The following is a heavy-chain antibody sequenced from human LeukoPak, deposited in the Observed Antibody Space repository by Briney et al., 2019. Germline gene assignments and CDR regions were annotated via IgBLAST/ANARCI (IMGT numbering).Heavy chain of an antibody. CDR2: VYSVGRT. CDR1: GFIVSTNY. CDR3: ARGNSGSSDVEYNHGMDV. D-gene: IGHD1-26*01. J-gene: IGHJ6*02. V-gene: IGHV3-53*01. Sequence: QPGGSLRLSCAASGFIVSTNYMSRVRQAPGKGLEWVSVVYSVGRTYYADSVKGRFTISRDNSKNTLYLQLNSLRAEDTAVYYCARGNSGSSDVEYNHGMDVWGQGTTVTISS.